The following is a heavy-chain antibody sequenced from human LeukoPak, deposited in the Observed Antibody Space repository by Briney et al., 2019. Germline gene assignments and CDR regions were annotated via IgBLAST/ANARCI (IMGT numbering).Heavy chain of an antibody. CDR1: GYSFTSYW. CDR2: IYPGDSDT. D-gene: IGHD4-11*01. V-gene: IGHV5-51*01. J-gene: IGHJ5*02. CDR3: ARHLMTTVTTSWTWFDP. Sequence: GESLKISCKGSGYSFTSYWIGWVRQMPGKGLEWMGIIYPGDSDTRYSPPFQGQVTISADKSISTAYLQWSSLKASDTAMYYCARHLMTTVTTSWTWFDPWGQGTLVTVSS.